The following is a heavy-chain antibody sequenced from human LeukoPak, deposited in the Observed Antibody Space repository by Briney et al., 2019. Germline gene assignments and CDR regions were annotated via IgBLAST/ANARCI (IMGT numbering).Heavy chain of an antibody. J-gene: IGHJ4*02. CDR2: IWSDGSHE. CDR1: GFSFSSYG. V-gene: IGHV3-33*06. CDR3: AKDRSPGILTGYYPN. Sequence: GGSLRLSCAASGFSFSSYGMHWVRQAPGKGLEWVAIIWSDGSHENYADSVKGRFTIYRDNSNNTLYLQMNSLRAEDTAVYYCAKDRSPGILTGYYPNWGQGTLVTVSS. D-gene: IGHD3-9*01.